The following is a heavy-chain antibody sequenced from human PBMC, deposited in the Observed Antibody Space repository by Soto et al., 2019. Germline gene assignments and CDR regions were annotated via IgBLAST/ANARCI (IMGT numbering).Heavy chain of an antibody. J-gene: IGHJ4*02. CDR2: IYSDGST. CDR3: ARGSQRTYFDY. V-gene: IGHV3-53*01. CDR1: GFTVSSNY. Sequence: GGSLRLSCAASGFTVSSNYMNWVRQAPGKGLEWVSVIYSDGSTYYADSVKGRFTISRDNSKNTLYLQMNSLRAEETAVYYCARGSQRTYFDYWGQGTLVTVSS.